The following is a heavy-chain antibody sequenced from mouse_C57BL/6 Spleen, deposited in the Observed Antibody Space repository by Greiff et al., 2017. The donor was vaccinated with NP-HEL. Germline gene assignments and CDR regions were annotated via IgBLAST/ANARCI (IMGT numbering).Heavy chain of an antibody. CDR1: GYTFTSYW. Sequence: VKLMESGAELAKPGASVKLSCKASGYTFTSYWMHWVKQRPGQGLEWIGYINPSSGYTKYNQKFKDKATLTADKSYSTAYMQLSSLTYEDSAVYYCAREGGDGYYEGYYWGQGTTLTVSS. CDR3: AREGGDGYYEGYY. D-gene: IGHD2-3*01. J-gene: IGHJ2*01. V-gene: IGHV1-7*01. CDR2: INPSSGYT.